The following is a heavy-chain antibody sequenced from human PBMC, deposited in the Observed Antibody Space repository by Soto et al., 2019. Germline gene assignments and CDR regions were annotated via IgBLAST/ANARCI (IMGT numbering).Heavy chain of an antibody. CDR1: AYTFTSYG. CDR2: ISAYNGNT. V-gene: IGHV1-18*01. Sequence: QIQLVQSGAEVKKPGASVKVSGKASAYTFTSYGISWVRQAPGQGLEWMGWISAYNGNTNYAQKLQGRVTMTTDTSTSTAYMELRSLRSDDTAVYYCARDPERFFNYGMDVWGQGTTVTVSS. CDR3: ARDPERFFNYGMDV. D-gene: IGHD3-3*01. J-gene: IGHJ6*02.